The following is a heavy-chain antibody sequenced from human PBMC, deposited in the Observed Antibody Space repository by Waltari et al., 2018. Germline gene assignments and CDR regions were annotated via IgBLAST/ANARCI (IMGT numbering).Heavy chain of an antibody. Sequence: VQLVESGGGVVQPGASPRRPCTRSGPVSELSNMHLFRHTPGRGLEWVAFTRFDERDKQNADSVRGRFIISRDNAKDTRYLDMYSLRPDDSAVYYCAREGLRPNTEDYRGNGAYDFWGRGTKVTVSS. J-gene: IGHJ3*01. CDR2: TRFDERDK. CDR1: GPVSELSN. CDR3: AREGLRPNTEDYRGNGAYDF. V-gene: IGHV3-30*02. D-gene: IGHD2-8*01.